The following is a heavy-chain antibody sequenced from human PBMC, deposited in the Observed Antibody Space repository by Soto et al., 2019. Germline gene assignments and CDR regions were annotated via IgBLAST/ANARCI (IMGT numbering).Heavy chain of an antibody. Sequence: EVQLVESGGGLVQPGRSLRLSCAASGFTFDDYAMHWVRQAPGKGLEWVSGISWNSGSIGYADSVKGRFTISRDNAKNSLYLQMNSLRAEDTALYYCAKDGRVPAAIGPNLVPYGMDVWGQGTTVTVSS. CDR3: AKDGRVPAAIGPNLVPYGMDV. CDR2: ISWNSGSI. J-gene: IGHJ6*02. V-gene: IGHV3-9*01. D-gene: IGHD2-2*01. CDR1: GFTFDDYA.